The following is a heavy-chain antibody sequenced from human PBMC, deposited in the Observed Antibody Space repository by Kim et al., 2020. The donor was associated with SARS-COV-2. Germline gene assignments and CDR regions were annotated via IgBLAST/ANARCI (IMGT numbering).Heavy chain of an antibody. V-gene: IGHV3-30*02. Sequence: YYTDTVNGRFTISRDNSKTTLFLQMNSLITEDTALYCCAKDLTNNWSLSYWGQGTLVTVSS. J-gene: IGHJ4*02. CDR3: AKDLTNNWSLSY.